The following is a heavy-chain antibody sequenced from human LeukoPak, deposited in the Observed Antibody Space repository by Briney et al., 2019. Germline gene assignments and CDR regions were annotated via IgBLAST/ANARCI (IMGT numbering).Heavy chain of an antibody. Sequence: SETLSLTCTVSGGSISSYYWSWIRQPPGKGLEWIGYIYYSGSTNYNPSLKSRVTIPVDTSKNQFSLKLSSVTAADTAVYYCARHGNGPDSEFDYWGQGTLVTVSS. CDR1: GGSISSYY. J-gene: IGHJ4*02. CDR3: ARHGNGPDSEFDY. D-gene: IGHD4-23*01. V-gene: IGHV4-59*08. CDR2: IYYSGST.